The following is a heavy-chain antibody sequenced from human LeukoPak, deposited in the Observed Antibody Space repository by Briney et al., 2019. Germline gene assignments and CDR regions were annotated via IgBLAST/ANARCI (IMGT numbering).Heavy chain of an antibody. D-gene: IGHD3-22*01. CDR3: ARDRYYDSSGYVDY. CDR2: ISWNSGSI. V-gene: IGHV3-9*01. Sequence: GGSLRLSCAASGFTFDDYAMHWVRQAPGKGLEWVSGISWNSGSIGYADSVKGRFTISRDNAKNSLYLQMNSLRAEDTAVYDCARDRYYDSSGYVDYWGQGTLVTVSS. CDR1: GFTFDDYA. J-gene: IGHJ4*02.